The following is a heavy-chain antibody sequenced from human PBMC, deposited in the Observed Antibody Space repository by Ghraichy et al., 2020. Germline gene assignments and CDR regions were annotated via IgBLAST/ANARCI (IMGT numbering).Heavy chain of an antibody. V-gene: IGHV3-48*01. J-gene: IGHJ4*02. CDR3: TRALGYWAFDY. CDR1: GLSFSAND. D-gene: IGHD2-8*02. CDR2: ITRRSDII. Sequence: GESLNISCVASGLSFSANDFHWVRQSPGKGLEWLSYITRRSDIIYYADFVRGRFTISRDNAKNSLYLEMDNLGAEDTALYSCTRALGYWAFDYWGPGALVTVSS.